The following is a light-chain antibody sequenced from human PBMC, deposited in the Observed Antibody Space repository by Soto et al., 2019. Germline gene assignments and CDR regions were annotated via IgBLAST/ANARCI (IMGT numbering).Light chain of an antibody. CDR2: EVS. Sequence: QSALTQPASVSGSPGQPSTISSTGTSRDVGGYNYASWYQQHPGKAPKLMIYEVSNRPSGVSNRFSGSKSGNTASLTISGLQAEDEADYYCSSYTSSSTPYVFGTGTKVTVL. CDR3: SSYTSSSTPYV. V-gene: IGLV2-14*01. CDR1: SRDVGGYNY. J-gene: IGLJ1*01.